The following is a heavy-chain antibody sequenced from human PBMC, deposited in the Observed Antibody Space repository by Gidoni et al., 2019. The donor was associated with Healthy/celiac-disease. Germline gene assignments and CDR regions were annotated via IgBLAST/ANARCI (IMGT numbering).Heavy chain of an antibody. CDR1: GFTFITAW. Sequence: EVQLVESGGGLVKPGGSLRLSCSASGFTFITAWMRWVRQAPGKGLEWVGRIKSKTDGGTTDYAAPVKGRFTISRDDSKNTLYLQMNSLKTEDTAVYYCTTGYPMIVVVGFDYWGQGTLVTVSS. V-gene: IGHV3-15*01. D-gene: IGHD3-22*01. CDR2: IKSKTDGGTT. J-gene: IGHJ4*02. CDR3: TTGYPMIVVVGFDY.